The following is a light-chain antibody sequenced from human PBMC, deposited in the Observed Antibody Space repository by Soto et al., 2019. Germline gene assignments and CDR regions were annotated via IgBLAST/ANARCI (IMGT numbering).Light chain of an antibody. V-gene: IGKV3-15*01. Sequence: EVVLTQSPATLSLSPGDRVALSCRASQSVGTSLAWYQQKPGQTPRLLIYDTSTRATGVPARFSGSRSGTEFTLTINSLQSEDFAVYYCQRYNNWPLTFGGGTKVESK. CDR1: QSVGTS. CDR3: QRYNNWPLT. J-gene: IGKJ4*01. CDR2: DTS.